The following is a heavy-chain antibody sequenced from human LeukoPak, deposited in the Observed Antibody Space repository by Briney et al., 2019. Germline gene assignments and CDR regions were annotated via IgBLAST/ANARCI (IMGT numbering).Heavy chain of an antibody. CDR1: GFTFSSYA. Sequence: PGGSLRLSCAASGFTFSSYAMSWVRQAPGKGLEWVSAISGSGGSTYYADSVKGRFTISRDNSKNTLYLQMNSQRAEDTAVYYCAKDLYSSSSPGIYGMDVWGQGTTVTVSS. D-gene: IGHD6-6*01. CDR2: ISGSGGST. CDR3: AKDLYSSSSPGIYGMDV. V-gene: IGHV3-23*01. J-gene: IGHJ6*02.